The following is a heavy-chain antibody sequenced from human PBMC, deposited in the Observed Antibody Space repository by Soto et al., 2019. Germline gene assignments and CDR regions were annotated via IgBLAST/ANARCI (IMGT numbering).Heavy chain of an antibody. CDR1: GLTFSSYP. D-gene: IGHD5-12*01. J-gene: IGHJ4*02. CDR3: AKNSAATIRVGYDY. CDR2: IVASGGIT. Sequence: EVQLLESGGGLAQPGGSLRLSWAASGLTFSSYPMSWVRQAPGRGLEWVSGIVASGGITYYADAVKGRFTISRDNSKNTLYLQMNSLRAEDTAVYYCAKNSAATIRVGYDYWGQGTLVTVSS. V-gene: IGHV3-23*01.